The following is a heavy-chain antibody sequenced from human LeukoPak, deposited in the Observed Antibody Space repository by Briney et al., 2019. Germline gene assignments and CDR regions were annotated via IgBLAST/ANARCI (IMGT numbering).Heavy chain of an antibody. J-gene: IGHJ4*02. CDR1: GFIFSNCW. D-gene: IGHD3-16*02. V-gene: IGHV3-21*01. Sequence: GGSLRLSCETSGFIFSNCWMTWVRQAPGKGLEWVSSISSSSSYIYYADSVKGRFTISRDNAKNSLYLQMNSLRAEDTAVYYCARADDYVWGSYRRIFDYWGQGTLVTVSS. CDR3: ARADDYVWGSYRRIFDY. CDR2: ISSSSSYI.